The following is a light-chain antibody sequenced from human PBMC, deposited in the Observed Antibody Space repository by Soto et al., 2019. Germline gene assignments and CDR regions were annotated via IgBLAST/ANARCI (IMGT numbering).Light chain of an antibody. CDR3: QHYDNLPLFT. Sequence: ESVLTQSPGTLSLSPGERATLSCRASQSVSSNYLAWYQQKPGQAPRLLIYGASKRPTGVPDRFSGSGSGTEFTLTISGLEPEDFAVYYCQHYDNLPLFTFGQGTRLEI. CDR2: GAS. V-gene: IGKV3-20*01. CDR1: QSVSSNY. J-gene: IGKJ2*01.